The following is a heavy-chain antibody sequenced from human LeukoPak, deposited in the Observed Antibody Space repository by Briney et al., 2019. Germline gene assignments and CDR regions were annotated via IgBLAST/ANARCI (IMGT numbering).Heavy chain of an antibody. CDR1: GGSISSYY. J-gene: IGHJ5*02. CDR3: ARGRTWNYSWFDP. Sequence: SETLSLTCTVSGGSISSYYWSWIRQSPGMGLEWIGEINHSGSTNYNPSLKSRVTISVDTSKNQLSLKLSSVTAADTAVYYCARGRTWNYSWFDPWGQGTLVTVSS. CDR2: INHSGST. V-gene: IGHV4-34*01. D-gene: IGHD1-7*01.